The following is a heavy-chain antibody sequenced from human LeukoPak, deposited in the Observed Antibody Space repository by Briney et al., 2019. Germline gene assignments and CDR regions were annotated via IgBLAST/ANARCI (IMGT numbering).Heavy chain of an antibody. CDR1: GFTFNSFA. V-gene: IGHV3-23*01. CDR3: AKSLGVGGYTRYKGFDQ. J-gene: IGHJ4*02. CDR2: ISGSDGSS. Sequence: GGSLRLSCAASGFTFNSFAMNWVRQAPGKGLEWVSSISGSDGSSHYADFVKGRFTVSRDNSKNTLHLQMNSLRAEDTAVYYCAKSLGVGGYTRYKGFDQWGQGTLVTVSS. D-gene: IGHD3-16*02.